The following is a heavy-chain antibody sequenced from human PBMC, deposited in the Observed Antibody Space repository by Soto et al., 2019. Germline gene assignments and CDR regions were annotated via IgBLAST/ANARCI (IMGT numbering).Heavy chain of an antibody. Sequence: QVQLQESGPGLVKPSETLSLTCTVSGGSISNFYWTWIRQPPGKGLEWIGNVHYSGSTNYNPSVKSRVTTSVDTAKNQLSLNLSSVTAADKAVYYFARHKDAGSDRGGMDVWGQGTTVTVSS. J-gene: IGHJ6*02. CDR1: GGSISNFY. V-gene: IGHV4-59*08. D-gene: IGHD6-25*01. CDR3: ARHKDAGSDRGGMDV. CDR2: VHYSGST.